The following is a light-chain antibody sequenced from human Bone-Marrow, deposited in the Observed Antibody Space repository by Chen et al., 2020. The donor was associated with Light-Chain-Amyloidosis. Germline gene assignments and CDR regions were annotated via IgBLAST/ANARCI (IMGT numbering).Light chain of an antibody. V-gene: IGLV3-25*03. J-gene: IGLJ2*01. Sequence: SYELTQPPSVSVSPRQTGRITCSGDDLPTKYAYWYQQKPGQAPVLVIHRDTERPSGISERFSGSSSGTTATLTISGVQAEDEADYHCQSADSSGTYEVIFGGGTKLTVL. CDR2: RDT. CDR1: DLPTKY. CDR3: QSADSSGTYEVI.